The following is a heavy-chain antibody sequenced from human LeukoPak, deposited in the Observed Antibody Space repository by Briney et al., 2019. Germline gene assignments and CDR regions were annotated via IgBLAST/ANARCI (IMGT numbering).Heavy chain of an antibody. D-gene: IGHD2-2*01. Sequence: SVKVSCKSSGGTFSSNGISWLRQAPGQDLEWMGGIIPIFGTIDYAQKFQGRVTITADEARSTAYMELSSLTFDDTAVYYCAREGSFVVPAAMRYYGMDVWGQGTTVTVSS. V-gene: IGHV1-69*13. CDR2: IIPIFGTI. CDR1: GGTFSSNG. CDR3: AREGSFVVPAAMRYYGMDV. J-gene: IGHJ6*02.